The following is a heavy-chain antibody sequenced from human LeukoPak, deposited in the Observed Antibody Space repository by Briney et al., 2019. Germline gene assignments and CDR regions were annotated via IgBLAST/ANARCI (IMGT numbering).Heavy chain of an antibody. V-gene: IGHV3-21*04. D-gene: IGHD3-10*01. J-gene: IGHJ6*03. CDR3: AKNLITMVRGVKYYYYYYMDV. CDR2: TSSSSSYI. CDR1: GFTFSTYT. Sequence: GGSLRLSCAGSGFTFSTYTMKWVRPAPGKGLEWGSSTSSSSSYIYYGDSVKGPFTVSRDNARNSLSLQMNSLRAEDTAVYYCAKNLITMVRGVKYYYYYYMDVWGKGTTVTISS.